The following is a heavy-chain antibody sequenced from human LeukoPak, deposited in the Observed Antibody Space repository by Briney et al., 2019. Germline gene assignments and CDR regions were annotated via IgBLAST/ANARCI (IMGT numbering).Heavy chain of an antibody. CDR2: ISAGGGET. CDR3: ANRGVVLRVSLVGFHKEACCFDS. CDR1: GITLSNYG. Sequence: GGPLRLSCAVSGITLSNYGMSWVRQAPGKGLEWVADISAGGGETYYADSVKGRFTISRDNAKNSLYLQMNSLRAEDTAVYFCANRGVVLRVSLVGFHKEACCFDSWGQGAMVTVSS. V-gene: IGHV3-23*01. J-gene: IGHJ4*03. D-gene: IGHD2-15*01.